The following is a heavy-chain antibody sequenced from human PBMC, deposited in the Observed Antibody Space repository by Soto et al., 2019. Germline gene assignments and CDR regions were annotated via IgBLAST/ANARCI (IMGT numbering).Heavy chain of an antibody. CDR3: AGDRERFDP. J-gene: IGHJ5*02. V-gene: IGHV4-59*01. Sequence: PSETLSLTCTVSGDSISSYYWSWIRQTPGKGLEWIGYIYFSGSTNYNPSLRSRVTISVDPSKNQFSLQLSSVTAADTAVYYCAGDRERFDPWGQGTLVTVSS. D-gene: IGHD1-1*01. CDR2: IYFSGST. CDR1: GDSISSYY.